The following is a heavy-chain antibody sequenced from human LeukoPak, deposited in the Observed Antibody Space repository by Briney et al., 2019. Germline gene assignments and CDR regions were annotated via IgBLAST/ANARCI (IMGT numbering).Heavy chain of an antibody. Sequence: SETLSLTCAVSGASITSYYWTWIRQPPGKGLEWIGYIYHTGNIKYNPSLNSRVTISIDTSKNQFSLKLSSVTAADTAAYYCARGSFPAYMTTVTTRAFPFDPWGQGTLVTVSS. J-gene: IGHJ5*02. CDR1: GASITSYY. D-gene: IGHD4-17*01. CDR2: IYHTGNI. CDR3: ARGSFPAYMTTVTTRAFPFDP. V-gene: IGHV4-59*01.